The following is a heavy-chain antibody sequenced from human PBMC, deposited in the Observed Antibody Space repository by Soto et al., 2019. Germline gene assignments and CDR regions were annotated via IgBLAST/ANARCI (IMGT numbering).Heavy chain of an antibody. CDR1: GGTFSSYA. D-gene: IGHD2-8*01. J-gene: IGHJ4*02. Sequence: SVKGSCQASGGTFSSYAISWVRQARGQGLEWMGGIILIFGTANYAQKFQGRVTITADMSTNTAYMELSSLRSEDTAVYYCAALGVNFDHWGQGTLVTVSS. CDR2: IILIFGTA. V-gene: IGHV1-69*06. CDR3: AALGVNFDH.